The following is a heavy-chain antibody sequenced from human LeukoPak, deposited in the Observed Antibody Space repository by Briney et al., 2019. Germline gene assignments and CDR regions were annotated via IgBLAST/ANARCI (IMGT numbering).Heavy chain of an antibody. Sequence: ASVKVSCKVSGYTFTDYYMHWVQQAPGKGLEWMGLVDPEDGETIYAEKFQGRVTITADTSTDTAYMGLSSLRSEDTAVYYCATGGIAAAGTGNWFDPWGQGTLVTVSS. J-gene: IGHJ5*02. CDR2: VDPEDGET. CDR1: GYTFTDYY. V-gene: IGHV1-69-2*01. CDR3: ATGGIAAAGTGNWFDP. D-gene: IGHD6-13*01.